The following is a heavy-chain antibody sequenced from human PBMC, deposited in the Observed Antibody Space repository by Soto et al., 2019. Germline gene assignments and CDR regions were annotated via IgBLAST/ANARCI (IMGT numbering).Heavy chain of an antibody. CDR2: IVPIFGSI. V-gene: IGHV1-69*06. J-gene: IGHJ3*01. CDR1: GGTFSSYG. D-gene: IGHD1-26*01. Sequence: QVQLVQSGAEVKKPGSSVKVSCKASGGTFSSYGITWVRQAPGQGLEWMGGIVPIFGSINLAQKFRGRLTITPDKSTSTVYMALSSLTSEDTAVYYCASRERVDAFDVWGQGTMVTVSS. CDR3: ASRERVDAFDV.